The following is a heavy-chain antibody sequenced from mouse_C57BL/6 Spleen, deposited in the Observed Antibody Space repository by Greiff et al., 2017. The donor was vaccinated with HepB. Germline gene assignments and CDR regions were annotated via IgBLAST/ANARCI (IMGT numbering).Heavy chain of an antibody. CDR1: GFSLTSYG. CDR2: IWSGGST. J-gene: IGHJ3*01. V-gene: IGHV2-2*01. Sequence: VMLVESGPGLVQPSQCLSITCTVSGFSLTSYGVHWVRQSPGKGLEWLGVIWSGGSTDYNAAFISRLSISKDNSKSQVFFKMNSLQADDTAIYYCARNEKTGFAYWGQGTLVTVSA. CDR3: ARNEKTGFAY.